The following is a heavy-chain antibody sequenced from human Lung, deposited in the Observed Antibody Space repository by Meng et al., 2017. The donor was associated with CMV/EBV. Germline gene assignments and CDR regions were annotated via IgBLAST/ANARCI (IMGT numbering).Heavy chain of an antibody. CDR3: VRDRIAYGLDV. CDR1: GFRFDDFG. D-gene: IGHD2-15*01. V-gene: IGHV3-20*04. CDR2: IDWNGGRT. J-gene: IGHJ6*01. Sequence: GESLKISCDASGFRFDDFGMGWVRQAPGKGLEWISGIDWNGGRTVYADSVKGRFTISRDNAENSLYVQMNSLRDEDTAVYYCVRDRIAYGLDVWGQGNTVTVDS.